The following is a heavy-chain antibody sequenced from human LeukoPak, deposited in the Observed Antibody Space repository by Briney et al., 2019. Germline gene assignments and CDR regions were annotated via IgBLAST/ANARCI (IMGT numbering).Heavy chain of an antibody. J-gene: IGHJ4*02. D-gene: IGHD2-21*02. V-gene: IGHV1-46*01. CDR2: INPSGGST. CDR3: ARGVGVVTATPAYYFDY. CDR1: GYTFTSYY. Sequence: GASVKVSCKASGYTFTSYYMHWVRQAPGQGLEWMGIINPSGGSTSYAQKFQGRVTMTRDTSTSTVYMELSSLRSEDTAVYYCARGVGVVTATPAYYFDYWGQGTLVIVSS.